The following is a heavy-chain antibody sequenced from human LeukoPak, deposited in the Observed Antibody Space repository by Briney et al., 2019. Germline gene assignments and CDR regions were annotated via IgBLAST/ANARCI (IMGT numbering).Heavy chain of an antibody. CDR3: AKGGYYDSSDYFTIDY. J-gene: IGHJ4*02. V-gene: IGHV3-30*18. Sequence: GRSLRLSCAASGFTFSSYGMHWVRQAPGKGLEWVAVISYDGSNKYYADSVKGRFTISRDNSKNTLYLQMNSLRAEDTAVYYCAKGGYYDSSDYFTIDYWGQGTLVTVSS. CDR1: GFTFSSYG. D-gene: IGHD3-22*01. CDR2: ISYDGSNK.